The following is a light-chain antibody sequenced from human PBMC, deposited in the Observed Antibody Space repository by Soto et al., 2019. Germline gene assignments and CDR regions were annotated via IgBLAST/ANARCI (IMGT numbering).Light chain of an antibody. V-gene: IGKV1-5*01. Sequence: DIQMTQSPSTLSASVGDRVTITCRASQNINEWLAWYQQKPGKAPKFLIYDASILESGGPSRFSGSGSGTEFTLTISSLQPDDFATYYCQRYNSYSRTFGQGTKVEIK. CDR3: QRYNSYSRT. CDR1: QNINEW. J-gene: IGKJ1*01. CDR2: DAS.